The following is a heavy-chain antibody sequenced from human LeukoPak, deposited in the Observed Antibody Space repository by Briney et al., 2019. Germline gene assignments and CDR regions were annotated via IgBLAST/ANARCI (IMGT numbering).Heavy chain of an antibody. CDR2: IIPIFGTA. CDR1: GGTFSSYA. D-gene: IGHD3-22*01. Sequence: SVKVSCKASGGTFSSYAISWARQAPGQGLEWMGGIIPIFGTANYAQKFQGRVTITADESTSTAYMELSSLRSEDTAVYYCARGFTYYYDSSGQGGFDPWGQGTLVTVSS. J-gene: IGHJ5*02. CDR3: ARGFTYYYDSSGQGGFDP. V-gene: IGHV1-69*01.